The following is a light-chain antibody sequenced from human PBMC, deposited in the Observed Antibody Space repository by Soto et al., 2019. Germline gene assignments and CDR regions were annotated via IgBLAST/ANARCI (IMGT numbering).Light chain of an antibody. CDR2: DVS. CDR1: TSDVGGSNY. CDR3: SSYTSSAPGVL. J-gene: IGLJ2*01. V-gene: IGLV2-14*03. Sequence: QSALAHPASVSGSRGQSITISCSGTTSDVGGSNYVSWYQQHPGEAPKLMIYDVSYRPSGVSNRFSGSKSGNTASLTISGLQAEDEADYFCSSYTSSAPGVLFGGGTKLTVL.